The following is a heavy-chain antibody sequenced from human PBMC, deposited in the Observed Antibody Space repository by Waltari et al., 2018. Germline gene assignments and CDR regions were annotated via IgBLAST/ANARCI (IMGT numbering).Heavy chain of an antibody. CDR3: AREDYYYDSSGYTVAEYFQH. V-gene: IGHV3-33*01. Sequence: QVQLVESGGGVVQPGRSLRLSCAASGFTFSSYGMHWVRQAPGKGLGWGAVIWYDGSNKYYADSVKGRFTISRDNSKNTLYLQMNSLRAEDTAVYYCAREDYYYDSSGYTVAEYFQHWGQGTLVTVSS. J-gene: IGHJ1*01. D-gene: IGHD3-22*01. CDR1: GFTFSSYG. CDR2: IWYDGSNK.